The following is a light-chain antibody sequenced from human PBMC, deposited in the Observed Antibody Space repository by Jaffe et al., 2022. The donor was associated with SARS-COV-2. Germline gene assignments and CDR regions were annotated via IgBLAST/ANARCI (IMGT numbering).Light chain of an antibody. CDR3: QQYGSSPWT. V-gene: IGKV3-20*01. CDR2: GAS. CDR1: QSISSSY. Sequence: EIVLTQSPGTLSLSPGERATLSCRASQSISSSYLAWYQQKPGQAPRLLIYGASNRATAIPDRFSGSASGTDFTLTISRLEPEDFVVYYCQQYGSSPWTFGQGTKVEIK. J-gene: IGKJ1*01.